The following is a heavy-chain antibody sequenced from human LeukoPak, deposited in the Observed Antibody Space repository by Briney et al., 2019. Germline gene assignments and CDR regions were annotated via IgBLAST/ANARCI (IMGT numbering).Heavy chain of an antibody. J-gene: IGHJ4*02. D-gene: IGHD6-19*01. CDR3: ARARGAMASGWYVFAS. V-gene: IGHV1-46*04. Sequence: ASVKVSCKASGYTFTSYYIHWVRQAPGQGLEWMGIINPSGGSTTYAQKLQGRVTMTRDTSTSTVYMELSSLRSEDTAVYYCARARGAMASGWYVFASWGQGTLVTVSS. CDR1: GYTFTSYY. CDR2: INPSGGST.